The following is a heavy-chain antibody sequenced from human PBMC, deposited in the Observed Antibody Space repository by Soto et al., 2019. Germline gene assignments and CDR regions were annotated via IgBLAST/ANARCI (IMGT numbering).Heavy chain of an antibody. CDR2: IIPIHGTT. CDR1: GGSLTSYP. Sequence: QMEQSGAEVRKPGSSVKVSCKPSGGSLTSYPMAWVRQAPGQGFEWMGGIIPIHGTTEYAQKFQGRVTITADESTNRATLELTGLTAEDTAVYYCARGWGRVSWGQGTLVTVSS. D-gene: IGHD3-16*01. J-gene: IGHJ4*02. CDR3: ARGWGRVS. V-gene: IGHV1-69*01.